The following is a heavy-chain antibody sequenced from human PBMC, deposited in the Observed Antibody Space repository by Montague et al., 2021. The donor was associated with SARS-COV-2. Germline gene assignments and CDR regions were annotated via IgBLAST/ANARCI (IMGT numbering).Heavy chain of an antibody. CDR3: ARGFDS. CDR1: GGSISSYY. J-gene: IGHJ4*02. V-gene: IGHV4-59*01. CDR2: TYYSWST. Sequence: SETLSLTCTVSGGSISSYYCSWIWQPPGTGLEWIGYTYYSWSTTYYPSLKSRVTKSVDTSKYKFSLKLSSVTAAATAVYDCARGFDSWGQGTLVTVSS.